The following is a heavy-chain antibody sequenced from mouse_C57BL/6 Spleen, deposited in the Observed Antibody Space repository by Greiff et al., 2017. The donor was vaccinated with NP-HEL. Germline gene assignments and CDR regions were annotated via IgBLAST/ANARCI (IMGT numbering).Heavy chain of an antibody. D-gene: IGHD1-1*01. Sequence: QVHVKQSGAELVKPGASVKISCKASGYAFSSYWMNWVKQRPGKGLEWIGQIYPGDGDTNYNGKFKGKATLTADKSSSTAYMQLSSLTSEDSAVYFCARLLRSYAMDYWGQGTSVTVSS. CDR1: GYAFSSYW. J-gene: IGHJ4*01. CDR2: IYPGDGDT. CDR3: ARLLRSYAMDY. V-gene: IGHV1-80*01.